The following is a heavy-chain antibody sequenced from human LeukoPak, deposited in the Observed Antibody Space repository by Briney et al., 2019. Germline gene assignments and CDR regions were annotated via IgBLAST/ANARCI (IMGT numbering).Heavy chain of an antibody. CDR1: GFTFDDYG. V-gene: IGHV3-20*04. Sequence: GGSLRLSCAASGFTFDDYGMSWVRQAPGKGLEWGSGINWNGGSTGYADSVKGRCTISRDNAKNSLYLQMNSLRAEDTAVYYCARASIFGVNWFDPWGQGTLVTVSS. CDR2: INWNGGST. CDR3: ARASIFGVNWFDP. D-gene: IGHD3-3*01. J-gene: IGHJ5*02.